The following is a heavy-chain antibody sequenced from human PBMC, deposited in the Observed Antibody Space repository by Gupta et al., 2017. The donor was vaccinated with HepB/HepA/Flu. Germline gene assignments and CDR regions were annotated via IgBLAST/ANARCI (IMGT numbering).Heavy chain of an antibody. V-gene: IGHV4-59*01. J-gene: IGHJ4*02. Sequence: QEQLQESGPGLAKPSETLSLTCTISDASITGAYWTWIRQPPGKGLEWIGYIYYNGITKYSASLKSRVTISIDTSKKQFSLTLTSVTAADTAVYFCARDTMSRGMIDGWGQGSLVTVSS. CDR3: ARDTMSRGMIDG. CDR1: DASITGAY. D-gene: IGHD2-21*01. CDR2: IYYNGIT.